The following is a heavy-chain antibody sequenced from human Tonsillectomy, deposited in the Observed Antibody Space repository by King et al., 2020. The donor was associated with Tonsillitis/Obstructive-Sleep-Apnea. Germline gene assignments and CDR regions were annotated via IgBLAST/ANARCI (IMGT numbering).Heavy chain of an antibody. V-gene: IGHV3-30*04. D-gene: IGHD2-8*02. J-gene: IGHJ4*01. CDR3: ARXGXGXXWCXX. Sequence: QVQLVESGGGVVQPGRSLRLSCAASGFTFSSYAMHWVRQAPGKGLEWVAVISYDGSNKYYADSVKGRFTISRDNSKNTLYLQMNSLRAEDTAVYYCARXGXGXXWCXXWXXXXXVXVS. CDR2: ISYDGSNK. CDR1: GFTFSSYA.